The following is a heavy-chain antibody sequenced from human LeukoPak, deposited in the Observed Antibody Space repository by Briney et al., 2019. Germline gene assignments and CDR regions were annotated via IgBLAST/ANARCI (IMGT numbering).Heavy chain of an antibody. Sequence: GGSLRLSCAASGFTFSETWMTWVRQAPGKGLEWVANIKYDGSEKYYVDSVKGRFTISRDNAKNFLHLQMNSLRAEDTALYYCARDMGSGYYFAEDYWGQGTLVTVSS. V-gene: IGHV3-7*03. CDR2: IKYDGSEK. CDR3: ARDMGSGYYFAEDY. CDR1: GFTFSETW. D-gene: IGHD3-22*01. J-gene: IGHJ4*02.